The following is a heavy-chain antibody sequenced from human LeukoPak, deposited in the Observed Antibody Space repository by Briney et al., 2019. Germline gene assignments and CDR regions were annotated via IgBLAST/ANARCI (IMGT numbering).Heavy chain of an antibody. Sequence: GGSLRLSCAASGFSFDDYDMHWVRQAPGKGLEWVSGIRWKSGASDYADSVRGRFTISKDNAKNSLYLQLNSLRVEDTALYHCAKVMGGYGGGFDHWGQGTLVIVSS. V-gene: IGHV3-9*01. CDR1: GFSFDDYD. CDR3: AKVMGGYGGGFDH. J-gene: IGHJ4*02. CDR2: IRWKSGAS. D-gene: IGHD5-12*01.